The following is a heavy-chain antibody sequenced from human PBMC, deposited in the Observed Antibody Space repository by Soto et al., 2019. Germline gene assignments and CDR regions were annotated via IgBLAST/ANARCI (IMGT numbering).Heavy chain of an antibody. CDR1: GYTFTSYY. CDR2: INPSGGST. V-gene: IGHV1-46*01. J-gene: IGHJ4*02. CDR3: AREPSYYYDSIGYYDY. D-gene: IGHD3-22*01. Sequence: GASVKVSCKASGYTFTSYYMHWVRQAPGQGLEWMGIINPSGGSTSYAQKFQGRVTMTRDTSTSTVYMELSSLRSEDTAVYYCAREPSYYYDSIGYYDYWGQGTLVTVSS.